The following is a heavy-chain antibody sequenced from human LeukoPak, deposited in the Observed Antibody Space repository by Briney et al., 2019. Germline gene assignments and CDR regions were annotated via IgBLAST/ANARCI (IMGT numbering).Heavy chain of an antibody. V-gene: IGHV4-39*07. CDR2: IYYSGST. CDR1: VGSISSSSYY. Sequence: SETLSLTCTVSVGSISSSSYYWGWIRQPPGKGLEWIGSIYYSGSTYYNPSLKSRVTISVDTSKNQFSLKLSSVTAADTAVYYCARDRFDIAASTHYDWGQGTLVTVSS. J-gene: IGHJ4*02. D-gene: IGHD6-6*01. CDR3: ARDRFDIAASTHYD.